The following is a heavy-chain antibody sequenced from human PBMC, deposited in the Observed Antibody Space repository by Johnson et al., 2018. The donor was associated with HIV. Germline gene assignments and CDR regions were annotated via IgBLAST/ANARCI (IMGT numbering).Heavy chain of an antibody. CDR1: GFSFSSFA. CDR2: ISGSGGSL. D-gene: IGHD3-22*01. CDR3: ARGYGTSGYYYGDAFYI. Sequence: VQLVESGGGLVQPGGSLRVSCVASGFSFSSFAMSWVRQAPGKGLEWVSGISGSGGSLYYAESVNGRFTISRDNAKNSLYLQMNSLRAEDTAVYYCARGYGTSGYYYGDAFYIWGQGTLVTVSS. V-gene: IGHV3-23*04. J-gene: IGHJ3*02.